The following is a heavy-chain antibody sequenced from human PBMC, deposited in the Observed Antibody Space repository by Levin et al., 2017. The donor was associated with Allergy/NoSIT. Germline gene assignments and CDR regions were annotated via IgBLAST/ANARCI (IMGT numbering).Heavy chain of an antibody. D-gene: IGHD2-15*01. CDR1: GFTFSNAW. J-gene: IGHJ4*02. Sequence: GESLKISCAASGFTFSNAWMSWVRQAPGKGLEWVGRIKSKTDGGTTDYAAPVKGRFTISRDDSKNTLYLQMNSLKTEDTAVYYCTTDRYCSGGSCYSDESDFDYWGQGTLVTVSS. CDR2: IKSKTDGGTT. V-gene: IGHV3-15*01. CDR3: TTDRYCSGGSCYSDESDFDY.